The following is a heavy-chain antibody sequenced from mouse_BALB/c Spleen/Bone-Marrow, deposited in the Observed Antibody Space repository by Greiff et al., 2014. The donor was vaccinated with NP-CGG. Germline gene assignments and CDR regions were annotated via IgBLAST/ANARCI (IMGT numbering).Heavy chain of an antibody. D-gene: IGHD1-2*01. Sequence: VQLKESGGGLVQPGGSLKLSCATSGFTFSDYYMYWVRQTPEKRLEWVAYISNGGGSTYYPDTVKGRFTISRDNAKNTQYLQMSRLKSEDTAMYYCARHNYGETWFAYWGQGTLVTVSA. J-gene: IGHJ3*01. V-gene: IGHV5-12*02. CDR1: GFTFSDYY. CDR2: ISNGGGST. CDR3: ARHNYGETWFAY.